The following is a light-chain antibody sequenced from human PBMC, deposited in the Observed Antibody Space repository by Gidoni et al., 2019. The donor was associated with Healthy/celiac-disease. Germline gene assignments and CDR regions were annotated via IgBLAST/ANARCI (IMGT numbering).Light chain of an antibody. CDR2: WSS. V-gene: IGKV4-1*01. Sequence: IVMTQSPDSLAVSLGEGATINCKSSQSVLSSSNNKNYLAWYHQKPGQPPRLLIYWSSTRESGVPDRFSGSGSGTDFTLTISSLQAEDVAVYSCQQYYSSWTFGQGTKVEIK. J-gene: IGKJ1*01. CDR1: QSVLSSSNNKNY. CDR3: QQYYSSWT.